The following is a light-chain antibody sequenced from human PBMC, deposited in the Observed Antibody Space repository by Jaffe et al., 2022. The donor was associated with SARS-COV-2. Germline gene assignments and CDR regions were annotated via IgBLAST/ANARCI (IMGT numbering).Light chain of an antibody. CDR1: QSVTNNY. V-gene: IGKV3-20*01. CDR3: QKYGSSPWT. CDR2: GAS. Sequence: EIVLTQSPGTLSMSPGERATLSCRASQSVTNNYLAWYQQKPGQAPRVLIYGASSRATGIPDRFSGSGSGTDFTLTISRLEPEDFAVYYCQKYGSSPWTFGQGTKVEIK. J-gene: IGKJ1*01.